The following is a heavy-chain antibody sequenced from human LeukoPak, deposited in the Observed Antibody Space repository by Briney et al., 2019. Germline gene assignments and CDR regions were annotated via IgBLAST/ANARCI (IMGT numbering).Heavy chain of an antibody. J-gene: IGHJ6*02. D-gene: IGHD6-13*01. CDR2: ISSSGSTI. Sequence: GGSLRLSCAASGFTFSDYYMSWIRQAPGKGLEWVSYISSSGSTIYYADSVKGRFTISRDNAKNSLYPQMNSLGAEDTAVYYCARSSSSHYYYYGMDAWGQGTTVTVSS. CDR3: ARSSSSHYYYYGMDA. CDR1: GFTFSDYY. V-gene: IGHV3-11*01.